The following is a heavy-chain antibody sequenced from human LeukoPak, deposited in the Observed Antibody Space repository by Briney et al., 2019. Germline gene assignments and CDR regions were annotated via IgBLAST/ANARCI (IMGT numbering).Heavy chain of an antibody. CDR1: GYSFTSYW. D-gene: IGHD2-21*02. CDR2: IYPGDSDT. J-gene: IGHJ4*02. CDR3: ASGYCGGDCYSGVDC. V-gene: IGHV5-51*01. Sequence: GESLQISCKGSGYSFTSYWIGWVRQMPGKGLEWMGIIYPGDSDTRYSPSFQGQVTISADKSISTAYLQWSSLKASDTAMYYCASGYCGGDCYSGVDCWGQGTLVTVSS.